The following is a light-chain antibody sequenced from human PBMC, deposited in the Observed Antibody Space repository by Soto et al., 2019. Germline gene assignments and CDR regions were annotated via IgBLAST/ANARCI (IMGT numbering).Light chain of an antibody. CDR2: DAS. CDR3: QRYDSLPPT. J-gene: IGKJ5*01. CDR1: HDIKDF. Sequence: DLPMTQSPSSLSASVGDRVTITCQASHDIKDFLNWFQEKPGKAPKLLIYDASNLQTGVPSRFSGSGSGTHFTFTISSLQPEDIATYYCQRYDSLPPTFGQGTRLDMK. V-gene: IGKV1-33*01.